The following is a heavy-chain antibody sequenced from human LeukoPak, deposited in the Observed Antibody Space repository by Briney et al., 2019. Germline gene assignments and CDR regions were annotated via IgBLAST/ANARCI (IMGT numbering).Heavy chain of an antibody. CDR3: ARGSRITIFGVVIGV. CDR2: IYTSGST. D-gene: IGHD3-3*01. J-gene: IGHJ6*04. CDR1: GGSMSSYY. V-gene: IGHV4-4*07. Sequence: PSETLSLTCTVSGGSMSSYYWSWIRQPAGKGLEWIGRIYTSGSTNYNPSLKSRVTMSVDTSKNQFSLKLSSVTAADTAVYYCARGSRITIFGVVIGVWGKGTTVTVSS.